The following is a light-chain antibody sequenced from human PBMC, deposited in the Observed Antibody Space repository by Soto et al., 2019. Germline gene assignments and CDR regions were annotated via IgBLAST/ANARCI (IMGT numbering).Light chain of an antibody. J-gene: IGLJ7*02. CDR1: SSDVGGYND. V-gene: IGLV2-8*01. CDR3: SSYAASNTFYFV. CDR2: EVT. Sequence: QSALTQPPSASGSPGQSVTISCTGTSSDVGGYNDVSWYQQYPGRAPKLMIYEVTKRPSGVPDRFSGSKSGNTASLTVSGLQAEDEADYYCSSYAASNTFYFVFGGGTQLTAL.